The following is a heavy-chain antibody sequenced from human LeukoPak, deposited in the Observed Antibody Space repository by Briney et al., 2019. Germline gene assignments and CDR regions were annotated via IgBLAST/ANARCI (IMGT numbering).Heavy chain of an antibody. CDR1: GYTFTSYG. Sequence: GASVKVSCKASGYTFTSYGISWVRQAPGQGLEWMGWISAYNGNTNYAQKLQGRVTMTADTSTSTAYMELRSLRSDDTAVYYCARDRSTVTTPYFDYWGQGTLVTVSS. J-gene: IGHJ4*02. V-gene: IGHV1-18*01. CDR2: ISAYNGNT. CDR3: ARDRSTVTTPYFDY. D-gene: IGHD4-11*01.